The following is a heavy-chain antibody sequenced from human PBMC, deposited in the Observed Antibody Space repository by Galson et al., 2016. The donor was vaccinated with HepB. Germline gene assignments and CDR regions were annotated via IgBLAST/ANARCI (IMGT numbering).Heavy chain of an antibody. D-gene: IGHD1-14*01. CDR1: SGGSY. J-gene: IGHJ5*02. V-gene: IGHV4-31*02. CDR3: AREMVTGTTNWFDP. CDR2: IYYRGTT. Sequence: SGGSYCSWIRQHPGKGLEWIGYIYYRGTTYYNPSLKSRVTMSLDTSKRQFFLKLTSLTAADTAIYYCAREMVTGTTNWFDPWGQGTLVTVSS.